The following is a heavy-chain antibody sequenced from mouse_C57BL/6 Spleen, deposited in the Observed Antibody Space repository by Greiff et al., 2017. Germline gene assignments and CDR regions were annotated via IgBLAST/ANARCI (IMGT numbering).Heavy chain of an antibody. CDR3: ARWGDYGNYFDY. V-gene: IGHV1-54*01. D-gene: IGHD2-1*01. Sequence: QVQLQQSGAELVRPGPSVKVSCKASGYAFTNYLIEWVKQRPGQGLEWIGVINPGSGGTNYNEKFKGKATLTADKSSSTAYMQLSSLTSEDSAVYFCARWGDYGNYFDYWGQGTTLTVSS. CDR2: INPGSGGT. J-gene: IGHJ2*01. CDR1: GYAFTNYL.